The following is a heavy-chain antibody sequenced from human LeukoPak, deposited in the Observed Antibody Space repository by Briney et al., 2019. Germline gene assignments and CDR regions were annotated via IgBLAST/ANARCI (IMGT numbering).Heavy chain of an antibody. CDR2: IYRDGSET. CDR3: ARDPSRGYTYGYGDY. Sequence: GGSLRLSCAASGFTFSNYWMNWVRQLPGERPEWVANIYRDGSETHYVDSVKGRFTISRDNAKNLLYLQMNGLRAEDTAVYYCARDPSRGYTYGYGDYWGQGTLVTVSS. V-gene: IGHV3-7*01. CDR1: GFTFSNYW. D-gene: IGHD5-18*01. J-gene: IGHJ4*02.